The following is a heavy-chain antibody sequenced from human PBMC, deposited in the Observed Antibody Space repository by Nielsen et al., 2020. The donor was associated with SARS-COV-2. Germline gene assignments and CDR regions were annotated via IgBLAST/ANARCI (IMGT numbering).Heavy chain of an antibody. CDR1: GGSITGYY. CDR2: IYYRGDT. J-gene: IGHJ3*02. Sequence: SETLSLTCTVAGGSITGYYWTWIRQTPGKGLEWIGYIYYRGDTDYNPSLKSRVTISVDTSKNQFSLKLSSVTAADTAVYYCARDSLGNDAFDIWGQGTMVTVSS. D-gene: IGHD1-26*01. V-gene: IGHV4-59*12. CDR3: ARDSLGNDAFDI.